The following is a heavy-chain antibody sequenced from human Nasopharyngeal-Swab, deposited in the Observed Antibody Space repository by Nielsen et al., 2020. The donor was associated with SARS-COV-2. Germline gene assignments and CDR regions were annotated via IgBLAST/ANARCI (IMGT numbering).Heavy chain of an antibody. D-gene: IGHD4-17*01. Sequence: SETLSLTCTVSGGSISSYYWSWIRQTPGKGLEWIGYIYYSGSTNYNPSLKSRVTISVDTSKNQFSLKLSSVTAADTAVYYCARDSVYYGDYQPYYGMDVWGQGTTVTVSS. CDR3: ARDSVYYGDYQPYYGMDV. V-gene: IGHV4-59*13. J-gene: IGHJ6*02. CDR1: GGSISSYY. CDR2: IYYSGST.